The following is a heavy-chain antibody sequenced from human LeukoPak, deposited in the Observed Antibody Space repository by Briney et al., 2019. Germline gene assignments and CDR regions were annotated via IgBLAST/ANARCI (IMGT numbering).Heavy chain of an antibody. CDR3: ARGSHFGGGLIDY. Sequence: SETLSRTCTVSGGSISSGDYYWSWIRQPPGKGLEWIGYIYYSRSTYYNPSLKSRVTISVDTSKNQFSLKLSSVTAADTAVYYCARGSHFGGGLIDYWGQGTLVTVSS. J-gene: IGHJ4*02. CDR1: GGSISSGDYY. V-gene: IGHV4-30-4*01. D-gene: IGHD3-3*01. CDR2: IYYSRST.